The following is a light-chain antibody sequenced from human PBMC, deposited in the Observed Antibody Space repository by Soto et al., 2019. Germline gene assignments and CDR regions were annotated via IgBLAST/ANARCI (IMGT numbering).Light chain of an antibody. CDR2: EVS. CDR3: QQHINWPLT. V-gene: IGKV3-11*01. J-gene: IGKJ4*01. Sequence: EIVLTQSPATLSLSPGERATLSCRASQTVSSSLAWYQQKPGQAPRLLIYEVSNRATGIPARFSGSGSGADFTLTISGLEPGDFALYYCQQHINWPLTFCGGTKV. CDR1: QTVSSS.